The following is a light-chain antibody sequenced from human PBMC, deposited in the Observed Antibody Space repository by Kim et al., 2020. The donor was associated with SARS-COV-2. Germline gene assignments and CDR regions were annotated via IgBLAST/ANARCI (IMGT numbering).Light chain of an antibody. Sequence: GQRVTSSCSGSNSNIGDHSVHWYQQFPGTAPKLLFHGTDQRPSGVPDRFSASKSGTSASLAISGLQSEDEADYYCTVWDGSLNGQVFGRGTQLTVL. CDR1: NSNIGDHS. CDR3: TVWDGSLNGQV. V-gene: IGLV1-44*01. CDR2: GTD. J-gene: IGLJ3*02.